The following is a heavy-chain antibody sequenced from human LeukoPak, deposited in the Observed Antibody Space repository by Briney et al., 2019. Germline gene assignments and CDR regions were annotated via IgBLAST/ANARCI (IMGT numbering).Heavy chain of an antibody. V-gene: IGHV1-2*06. CDR3: AREGSTVNGYDY. J-gene: IGHJ4*02. D-gene: IGHD4-17*01. Sequence: ASVKVSCKASGYTFTGYYMHWVRQAPGQGPEWMGRINPNSGGTNYAQKFQGRVTMTRDTSISTAYMELSRLGSDDTAVYYCAREGSTVNGYDYWGQGTLVTVSS. CDR1: GYTFTGYY. CDR2: INPNSGGT.